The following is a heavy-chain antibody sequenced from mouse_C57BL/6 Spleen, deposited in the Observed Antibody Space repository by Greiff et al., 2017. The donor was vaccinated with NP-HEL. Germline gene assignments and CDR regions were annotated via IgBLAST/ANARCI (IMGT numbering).Heavy chain of an antibody. Sequence: QVQLQQPGAELVMPGASVKLSCKASGYTFTSYWMHWVKQRPGQGLEWIGEIDPSDSYTNYNQKFKGKSTLTVDKSSSTAYMQLSSLTSEDSAVYYCANRNSGDYWGQGTTLTVSS. V-gene: IGHV1-69*01. CDR1: GYTFTSYW. J-gene: IGHJ2*01. CDR2: IDPSDSYT. D-gene: IGHD3-1*01. CDR3: ANRNSGDY.